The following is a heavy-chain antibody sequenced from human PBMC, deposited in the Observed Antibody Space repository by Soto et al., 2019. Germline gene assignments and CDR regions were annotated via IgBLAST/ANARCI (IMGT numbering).Heavy chain of an antibody. Sequence: GGSLILSCAASGFTFRSYAMHWVRQAPGKGLEFMAVISYDGSNKFYRDSVKGRFTISRDNSKNTLYLQINSLRYEDTAVYYCARGDREDIAVVVGVRPGEYGVDVWGQGTTVTVSS. CDR1: GFTFRSYA. CDR2: ISYDGSNK. D-gene: IGHD2-15*01. CDR3: ARGDREDIAVVVGVRPGEYGVDV. J-gene: IGHJ6*02. V-gene: IGHV3-30-3*01.